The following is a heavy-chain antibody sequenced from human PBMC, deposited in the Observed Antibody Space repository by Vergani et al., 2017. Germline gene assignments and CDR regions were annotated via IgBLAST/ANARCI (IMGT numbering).Heavy chain of an antibody. D-gene: IGHD4-11*01. J-gene: IGHJ4*02. CDR1: GISVSSSGVG. V-gene: IGHV2-5*01. CDR2: IYWNDDK. Sequence: QITLKESGPTLVKPTQTLTLTCTVSGISVSSSGVGVAWIRQPPGKALECLAIIYWNDDKRYSPSLMGRLTIAKDTSRNQVVLTMTNMDPVDTATYYCAHXDIFDDNYEYFDYWGPGTLVTVSS. CDR3: AHXDIFDDNYEYFDY.